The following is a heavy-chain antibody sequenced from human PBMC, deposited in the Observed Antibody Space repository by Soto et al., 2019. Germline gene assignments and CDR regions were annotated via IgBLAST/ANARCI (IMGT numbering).Heavy chain of an antibody. CDR3: AREEAAAGYFDY. Sequence: VQLLESGGTLGQPGGSLRLSCVASGFTFSSYAMSWVRQAPGKGLEWVAVIWYDGSNKYYADSVKGRFTISRDNSKNTLYLQMNSLRAEDTAVYYCAREEAAAGYFDYWGQGTLVTVSS. D-gene: IGHD6-13*01. CDR2: IWYDGSNK. V-gene: IGHV3-33*08. CDR1: GFTFSSYA. J-gene: IGHJ4*02.